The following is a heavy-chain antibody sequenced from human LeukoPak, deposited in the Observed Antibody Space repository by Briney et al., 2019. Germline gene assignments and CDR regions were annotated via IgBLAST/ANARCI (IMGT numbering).Heavy chain of an antibody. Sequence: PGGSLRLSRAASGFTFSSYAMHWVRQAPGKGLEWVAVISYDGSNKYYADSVKGRFTISRDNSKNTLYLQMNSLRAEDTAVYYCARERAGDTAPNPTFDYWGQGTLVTVSS. CDR2: ISYDGSNK. CDR3: ARERAGDTAPNPTFDY. D-gene: IGHD5-18*01. J-gene: IGHJ4*02. V-gene: IGHV3-30-3*01. CDR1: GFTFSSYA.